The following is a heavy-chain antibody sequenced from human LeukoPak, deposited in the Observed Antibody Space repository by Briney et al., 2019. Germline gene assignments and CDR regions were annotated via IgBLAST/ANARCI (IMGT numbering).Heavy chain of an antibody. D-gene: IGHD1-26*01. Sequence: ASVKVSCTASGYTFTSYYMHWVRQAPGQGLEWMGIINPSGGSTSYAQKFQGRVTMTRDTSTSTVYMELSSLRSEDTAVYYCARGPHYSGSYLYYFDYWGQGTLVTVSS. CDR2: INPSGGST. V-gene: IGHV1-46*01. J-gene: IGHJ4*02. CDR3: ARGPHYSGSYLYYFDY. CDR1: GYTFTSYY.